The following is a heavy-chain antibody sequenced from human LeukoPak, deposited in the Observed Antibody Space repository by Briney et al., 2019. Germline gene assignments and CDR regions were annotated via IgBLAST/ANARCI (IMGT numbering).Heavy chain of an antibody. CDR1: GFTFSSYG. J-gene: IGHJ4*02. CDR3: ARDYDSSGYPTPPGS. V-gene: IGHV3-33*08. Sequence: TGGSLGLSCAASGFTFSSYGMHWVRQAPGKGLEWVAVIWYDGSNKYYADSVKGRFTISRDNSKNTLYLQMNSLRAEDTAVYYCARDYDSSGYPTPPGSWGQGTLVTVSS. CDR2: IWYDGSNK. D-gene: IGHD3-22*01.